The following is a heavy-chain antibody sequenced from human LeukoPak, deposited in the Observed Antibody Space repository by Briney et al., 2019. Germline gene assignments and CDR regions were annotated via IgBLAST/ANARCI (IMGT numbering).Heavy chain of an antibody. CDR2: ISYDGSNK. D-gene: IGHD1-1*01. CDR1: GFTFSSYG. CDR3: AKDLTNGSLSSDC. V-gene: IGHV3-30*18. Sequence: GALRLSCAASGFTFSSYGMHWVRQAPGKGLEWVAVISYDGSNKYYADSVKGRFTISRDNSKNTLYLQMSSLRAEDTALYYCAKDLTNGSLSSDCWGQGTLVTVSS. J-gene: IGHJ4*02.